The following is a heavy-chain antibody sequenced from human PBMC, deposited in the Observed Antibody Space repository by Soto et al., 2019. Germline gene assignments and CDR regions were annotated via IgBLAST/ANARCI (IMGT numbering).Heavy chain of an antibody. J-gene: IGHJ4*02. D-gene: IGHD2-21*01. CDR3: ARVGSQNIYYFDY. V-gene: IGHV3-11*06. CDR1: GFTFSDYY. CDR2: ISSSSSYT. Sequence: GGSLRLSCAASGFTFSDYYMSWIRQAPGKGLEWVSYISSSSSYTKYADSVRGRFTISRDNAKNSLCLQMTSLRAEDTAVYYCARVGSQNIYYFDYWGQGIPVTVSS.